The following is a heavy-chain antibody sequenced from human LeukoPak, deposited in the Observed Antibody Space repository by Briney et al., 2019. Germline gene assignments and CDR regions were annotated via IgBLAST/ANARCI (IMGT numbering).Heavy chain of an antibody. D-gene: IGHD7-27*01. CDR2: IHTAASST. V-gene: IGHV3-74*01. CDR3: ARNALWGSDAFDI. J-gene: IGHJ3*02. Sequence: RIHTAASSTSYADSVKRRFTISRDNAKNTLYLQMNSLRAEDTAVYYCARNALWGSDAFDIWGQGTMVTVSS.